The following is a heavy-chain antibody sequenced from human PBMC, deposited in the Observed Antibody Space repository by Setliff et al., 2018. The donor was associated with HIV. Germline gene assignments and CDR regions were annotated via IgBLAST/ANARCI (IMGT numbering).Heavy chain of an antibody. CDR1: GGSISGSSYY. CDR3: ARSLAYCSGGGCSSGNYYYMDV. Sequence: SETLSLTCTVSGGSISGSSYYWGWIRQSPEKGLEWIGSIFHAGSTYYNPSLKSRITLSVDTSENQYSLKLTSLIAADTAVYYCARSLAYCSGGGCSSGNYYYMDVWGKGTTVTVSS. D-gene: IGHD2-15*01. V-gene: IGHV4-39*01. J-gene: IGHJ6*03. CDR2: IFHAGST.